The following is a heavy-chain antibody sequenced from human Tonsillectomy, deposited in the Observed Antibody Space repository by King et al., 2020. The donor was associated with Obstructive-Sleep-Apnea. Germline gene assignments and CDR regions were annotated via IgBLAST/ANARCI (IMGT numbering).Heavy chain of an antibody. D-gene: IGHD2-2*01. CDR1: GYTFTSSY. J-gene: IGHJ3*02. CDR3: ARDPGSSGFDI. V-gene: IGHV1-46*01. Sequence: QLVQSGAEVKKPGVSVMVSCKASGYTFTSSYIHLVRQAPGQGLEWVGIISPSDSSIIYAQNFQGRVTMTSDTSTSTVYMELSSLRPEDTAVYYCARDPGSSGFDIWGPGTMVTVSS. CDR2: ISPSDSSI.